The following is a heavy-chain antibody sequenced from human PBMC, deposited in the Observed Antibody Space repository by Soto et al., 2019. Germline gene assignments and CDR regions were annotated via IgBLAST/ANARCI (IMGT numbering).Heavy chain of an antibody. V-gene: IGHV4-31*03. CDR3: ARGQRIWFGETSSWFDP. CDR1: GGSISSGGYY. Sequence: QVQLQESGPGLVKPSQTLSRTCTVSGGSISSGGYYWSWIRQHPGKGLEWIGYIYYSGSTCYNPSLKSRVTISVDTSKNQFSLKLSSVTAADTAVYYCARGQRIWFGETSSWFDPWGQGTLVTVSS. J-gene: IGHJ5*02. D-gene: IGHD3-10*01. CDR2: IYYSGST.